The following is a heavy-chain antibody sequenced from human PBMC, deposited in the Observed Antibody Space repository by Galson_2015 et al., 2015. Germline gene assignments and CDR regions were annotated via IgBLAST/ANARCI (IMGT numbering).Heavy chain of an antibody. D-gene: IGHD6-19*01. CDR1: GFTFSAYA. V-gene: IGHV3-30-3*01. CDR3: VRDPQDNSGWSCYFDY. J-gene: IGHJ4*02. CDR2: ISYDGSKK. Sequence: YLRLSCAASGFTFSAYAMQWVRQAPGKGLEWVAVISYDGSKKYYADSVKGRFTISRDNSKNTLYLQMNSLRAEDTAVYYCVRDPQDNSGWSCYFDYWGQGTLVTVSS.